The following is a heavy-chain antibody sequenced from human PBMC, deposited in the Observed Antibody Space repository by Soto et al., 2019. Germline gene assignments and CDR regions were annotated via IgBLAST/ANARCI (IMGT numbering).Heavy chain of an antibody. J-gene: IGHJ6*02. CDR3: AGSGSSPYYYYYGTDV. D-gene: IGHD3-10*01. Sequence: SETLCLTCTVSGSSISGDCWIWIRQPPGKGLEWIGYIYYSGSTNYNPSVKSRVTISVDTSKNQFSLKLSSVTAADTAVYYCAGSGSSPYYYYYGTDVWGQGTTVTVS. CDR1: GSSISGDC. V-gene: IGHV4-59*01. CDR2: IYYSGST.